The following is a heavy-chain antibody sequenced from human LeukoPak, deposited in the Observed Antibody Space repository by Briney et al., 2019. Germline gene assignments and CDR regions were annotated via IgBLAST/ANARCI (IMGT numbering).Heavy chain of an antibody. CDR3: AGRSSTSSWTYYYYGMDV. CDR1: GFTVSSNY. J-gene: IGHJ6*02. D-gene: IGHD2-2*01. V-gene: IGHV3-66*04. Sequence: GGSLRLSCAASGFTVSSNYMSWVRQAPGKGLEWVSVIYSGGATYYAGSVKGRFTISRDNSKNTLYLQMNSLRAEDTAVYYCAGRSSTSSWTYYYYGMDVWGQGTTVTVSS. CDR2: IYSGGAT.